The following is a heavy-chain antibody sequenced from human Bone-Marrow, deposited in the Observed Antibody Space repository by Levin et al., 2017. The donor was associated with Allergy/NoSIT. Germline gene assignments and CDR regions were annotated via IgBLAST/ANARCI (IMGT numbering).Heavy chain of an antibody. CDR2: ISFDGMHK. CDR3: TGDAAMALYYFDN. D-gene: IGHD3-16*01. J-gene: IGHJ4*02. CDR1: GFTFRDYG. Sequence: GESLKISCEASGFTFRDYGMHWVRQAPGKGLEWVAAISFDGMHKNYVHSVKGRFTISRDNSNNTLTLQMSSLRVEDSAIYYCTGDAAMALYYFDNWGQGTLVTVSS. V-gene: IGHV3-30*03.